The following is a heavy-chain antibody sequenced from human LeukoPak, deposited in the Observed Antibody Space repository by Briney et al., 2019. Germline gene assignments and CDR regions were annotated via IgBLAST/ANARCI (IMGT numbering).Heavy chain of an antibody. J-gene: IGHJ6*03. V-gene: IGHV1-69*05. CDR1: GYTFTSYD. Sequence: SVKVSCKASGYTFTSYDINWVRQAPGQGLEWMGGIIPIFGTANYAQKFQGRVTITTDESTSTAYMELSSLRSEDTAVYYCARLRADYYYYMDIWGKGTTVTVSS. CDR3: ARLRADYYYYMDI. CDR2: IIPIFGTA. D-gene: IGHD6-19*01.